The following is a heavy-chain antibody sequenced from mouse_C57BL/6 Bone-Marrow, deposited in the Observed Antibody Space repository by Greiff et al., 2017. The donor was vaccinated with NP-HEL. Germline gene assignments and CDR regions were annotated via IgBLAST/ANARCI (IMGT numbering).Heavy chain of an antibody. CDR2: ISSGSSTI. CDR3: AKGFPITTVVAFYAMDY. V-gene: IGHV5-17*01. D-gene: IGHD1-1*01. J-gene: IGHJ4*01. CDR1: GFTFSDYG. Sequence: EVKVVESGGGLVKPGGSLKLSCAASGFTFSDYGMHWVRQAPEKGLEWVAYISSGSSTIYYADTVKGRFTISRDNAKNTLFLQMTSLRSEDTAMYYCAKGFPITTVVAFYAMDYWGQGTSVTVSS.